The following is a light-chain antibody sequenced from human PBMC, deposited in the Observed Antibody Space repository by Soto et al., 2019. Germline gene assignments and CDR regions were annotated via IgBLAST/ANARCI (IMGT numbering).Light chain of an antibody. Sequence: DIVTTQSPDSLAVFLGERATINCKSSRSVLYSSNNKNYLAWYQQKAGQPPKLLIYWASTRESGVPDRFSGSGSGTDFTLTISSLQAEDVAIYYCQQYYSAPLTFGGGTKVEIK. CDR2: WAS. V-gene: IGKV4-1*01. CDR1: RSVLYSSNNKNY. CDR3: QQYYSAPLT. J-gene: IGKJ4*01.